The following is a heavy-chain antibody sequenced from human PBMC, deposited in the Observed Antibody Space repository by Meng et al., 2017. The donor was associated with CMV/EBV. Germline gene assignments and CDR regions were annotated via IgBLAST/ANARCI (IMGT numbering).Heavy chain of an antibody. D-gene: IGHD2-15*01. Sequence: QSHLQDACHGPVKPSETLALTFTVSGGSISSYFWSWIRQPAGQVLGWIGRIYTSWSTNYNPSLKSRVTMSVDTSKNQFSLKLSSVTAADTAVYYCARSMVVAGDWFDPWGQGTLVTVSS. V-gene: IGHV4-4*07. CDR1: GGSISSYF. CDR3: ARSMVVAGDWFDP. J-gene: IGHJ5*02. CDR2: IYTSWST.